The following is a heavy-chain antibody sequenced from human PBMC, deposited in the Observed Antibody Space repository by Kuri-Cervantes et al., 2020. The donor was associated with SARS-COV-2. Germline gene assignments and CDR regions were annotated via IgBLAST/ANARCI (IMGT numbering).Heavy chain of an antibody. J-gene: IGHJ5*02. D-gene: IGHD2-2*01. CDR3: ARELKAYQLPPKINWFDP. V-gene: IGHV1-2*02. CDR2: INPNSGGT. CDR1: GGTFSSYA. Sequence: ASVKVSCKASGGTFSSYAISWVRQAPGQGLEWMGWINPNSGGTNYAQKFQGRVTMTRDTSISTAYMELRSLRSDDTAVYYCARELKAYQLPPKINWFDPWGQGTLVTVSS.